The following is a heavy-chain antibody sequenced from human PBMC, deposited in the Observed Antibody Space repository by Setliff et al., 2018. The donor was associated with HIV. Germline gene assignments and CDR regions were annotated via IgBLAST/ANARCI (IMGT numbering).Heavy chain of an antibody. D-gene: IGHD3-10*01. CDR3: ARSQINLVRGVVHYFDY. J-gene: IGHJ4*02. CDR1: RGTFSSYA. CDR2: IIPIFGTA. V-gene: IGHV1-69*05. Sequence: SVKVSCKTSRGTFSSYAVSWVRQGPGQGLEWMGGIIPIFGTAKYSQDFQGRVTISRDTSASTAHMELSSLRSEDMAVYYCARSQINLVRGVVHYFDYWGQGTLVTVSS.